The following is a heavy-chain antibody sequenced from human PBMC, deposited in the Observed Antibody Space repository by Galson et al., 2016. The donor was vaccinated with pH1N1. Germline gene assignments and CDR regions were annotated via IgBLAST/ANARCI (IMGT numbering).Heavy chain of an antibody. CDR3: ATRGNYYGSPPQRR. V-gene: IGHV4-34*01. J-gene: IGHJ4*02. CDR1: GASLTDYY. Sequence: SETLSLTCAVYGASLTDYYWSWIRQSPGKGLEWIGEINHSGTTKYNPSLMGRVTISGDTSKDQFFLNLSSVTAADTAVYYCATRGNYYGSPPQRRWGPGTLVTVSS. CDR2: INHSGTT. D-gene: IGHD3-10*01.